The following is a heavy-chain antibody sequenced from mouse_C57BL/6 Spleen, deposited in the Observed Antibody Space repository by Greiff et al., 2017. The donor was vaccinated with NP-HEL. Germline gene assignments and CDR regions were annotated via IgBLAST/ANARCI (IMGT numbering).Heavy chain of an antibody. CDR2: INPSSGYT. Sequence: VQLQQSGAELARPGASVKMSCKASGYTFTSYTMHWVKQRPGQGLEWIGYINPSSGYTKYNQKFKDKATLTADKSSSTAYMQLSSLTSEDSAVYYCARWLYYDYDEGPMDYWGQGTSVTVSS. CDR3: ARWLYYDYDEGPMDY. V-gene: IGHV1-4*01. CDR1: GYTFTSYT. J-gene: IGHJ4*01. D-gene: IGHD2-4*01.